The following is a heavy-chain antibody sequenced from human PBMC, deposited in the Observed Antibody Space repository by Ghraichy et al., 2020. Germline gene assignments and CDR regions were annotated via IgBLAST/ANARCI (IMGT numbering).Heavy chain of an antibody. D-gene: IGHD2-2*01. V-gene: IGHV1-2*02. CDR1: GYTFTGYY. CDR2: INPNSGGT. Sequence: ASVKVSCKASGYTFTGYYMHWVRQAPGQGLEWMGWINPNSGGTNYAQKFQGRVTMTRDTSISTAYMELSRLRSDDTAVYYCARDHPCTSCYPSYYYYGMDVWGQGTTVTVSS. J-gene: IGHJ6*02. CDR3: ARDHPCTSCYPSYYYYGMDV.